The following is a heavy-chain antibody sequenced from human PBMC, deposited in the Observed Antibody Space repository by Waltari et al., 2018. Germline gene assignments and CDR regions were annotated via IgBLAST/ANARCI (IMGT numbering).Heavy chain of an antibody. D-gene: IGHD3-3*01. CDR1: GFIFSANW. Sequence: EVQLVESGGGLVQPGGSLRLSCVASGFIFSANWMAWVRRAPGTGLEWVAGIKQDGGEQYEVDSVKGRFTISRDNAKNSLYLQMNGLRAEDTAVYYCARSAFWTFDYWGQGTLVTVSS. J-gene: IGHJ4*02. CDR2: IKQDGGEQ. V-gene: IGHV3-7*01. CDR3: ARSAFWTFDY.